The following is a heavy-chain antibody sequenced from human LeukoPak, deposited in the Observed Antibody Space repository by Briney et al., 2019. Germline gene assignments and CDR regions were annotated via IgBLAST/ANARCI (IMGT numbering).Heavy chain of an antibody. J-gene: IGHJ6*02. V-gene: IGHV1-69*04. D-gene: IGHD5-12*01. Sequence: ASVKVSCKASGGTFSSYAISWVRQAPGQGLEWMGRIIPILGIANYAQKSQGRVTITADKSTSTAYMELSSLRSEDTAVYYCARVSGYDWYYYYGMDVWGQGTTVTVSS. CDR1: GGTFSSYA. CDR3: ARVSGYDWYYYYGMDV. CDR2: IIPILGIA.